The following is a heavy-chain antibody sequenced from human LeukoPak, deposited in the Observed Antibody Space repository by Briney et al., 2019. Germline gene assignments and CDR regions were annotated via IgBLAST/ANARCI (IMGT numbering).Heavy chain of an antibody. CDR1: GFTSSSYS. CDR3: ARSTYGYYENSGYYLYYFDS. D-gene: IGHD3-22*01. CDR2: ISSSSSTI. J-gene: IGHJ4*02. V-gene: IGHV3-48*01. Sequence: GGSLRLSCAASGFTSSSYSMNWVRQAPGKGLEWVSYISSSSSTIYYADSVKGRFTISRDNAKNSLYLQMNSLRAEDTAVYYCARSTYGYYENSGYYLYYFDSWGQGTLVTVSS.